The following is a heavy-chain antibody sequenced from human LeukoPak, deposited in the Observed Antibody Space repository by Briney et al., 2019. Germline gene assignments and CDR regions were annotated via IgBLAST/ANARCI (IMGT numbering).Heavy chain of an antibody. CDR2: THYRGDI. CDR1: GASVSSDY. D-gene: IGHD3-10*01. J-gene: IGHJ4*02. V-gene: IGHV4-59*02. Sequence: SETLSLTCSVSGASVSSDYWNWIRQSPGRGLEWIGYTHYRGDINYNPSLKSRLTMSVDASSNQVSLKLSSVTAADAAGYYCGRNLGSGSDHWGQGTLVTVSS. CDR3: GRNLGSGSDH.